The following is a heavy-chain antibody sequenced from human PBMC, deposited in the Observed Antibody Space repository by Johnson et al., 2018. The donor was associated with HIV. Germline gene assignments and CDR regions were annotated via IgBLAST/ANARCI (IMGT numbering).Heavy chain of an antibody. CDR1: GFTVSSNY. D-gene: IGHD6-6*01. V-gene: IGHV3-66*01. CDR3: ALGGIAAREEDAFDI. Sequence: VQLVESGGGLVQPGGSLRLSCTASGFTVSSNYMSWVRQAPGTGLEWLSVIYSGGSTYYADSVKGRFTISRDNSKNTPYLQRDSLRAEDTAVYYCALGGIAAREEDAFDIWGQGTMVTVSS. CDR2: IYSGGST. J-gene: IGHJ3*02.